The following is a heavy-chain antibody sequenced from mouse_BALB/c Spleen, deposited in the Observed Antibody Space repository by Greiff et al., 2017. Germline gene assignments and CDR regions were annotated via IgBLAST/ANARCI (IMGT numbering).Heavy chain of an antibody. CDR1: GFNIKDTY. CDR3: AFYYYGSSFDY. D-gene: IGHD1-1*01. V-gene: IGHV14-3*02. J-gene: IGHJ2*01. Sequence: LVESGAELVKPGASVKLSCTASGFNIKDTYMHWVKQRPEQGLEWIGRIDPANGNTKYDPKFQGKATITADTSSNTAYLQLSSLTSEDTAVYYCAFYYYGSSFDYWGQGTTLTVSS. CDR2: IDPANGNT.